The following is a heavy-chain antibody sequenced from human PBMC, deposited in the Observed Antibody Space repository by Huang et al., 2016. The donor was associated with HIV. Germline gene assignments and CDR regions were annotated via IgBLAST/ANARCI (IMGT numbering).Heavy chain of an antibody. Sequence: EVQLVESGGGLVKPGGSLRLSCAASGFTFKDALMSWVRQTAGKGLEWVGSIKSKDDGGTTDDAGPLKGRFTMSRDDSKNTVYLQMNSLKSEDTAVYYCTTWARTSAGGNWGQGTLVTVSS. V-gene: IGHV3-15*05. CDR3: TTWARTSAGGN. CDR2: IKSKDDGGTT. D-gene: IGHD6-25*01. CDR1: GFTFKDAL. J-gene: IGHJ4*02.